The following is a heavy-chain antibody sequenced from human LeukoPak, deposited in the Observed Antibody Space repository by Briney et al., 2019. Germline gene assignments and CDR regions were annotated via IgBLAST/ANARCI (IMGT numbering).Heavy chain of an antibody. J-gene: IGHJ6*04. CDR2: TYYSGGT. V-gene: IGHV4-59*01. Sequence: PSETLSLTCTVSGDSMRGYYWSWIRQPPGKGLEWIGYTYYSGGTNYNPSLKGRVTISVDTSKNQFSLKLSSVSAADTAVYYCARERIAVAGTPLLDVWGKGTTVTFSS. CDR3: ARERIAVAGTPLLDV. D-gene: IGHD6-19*01. CDR1: GDSMRGYY.